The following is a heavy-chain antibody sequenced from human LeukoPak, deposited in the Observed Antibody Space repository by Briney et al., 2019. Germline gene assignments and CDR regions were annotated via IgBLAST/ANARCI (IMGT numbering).Heavy chain of an antibody. J-gene: IGHJ4*02. CDR2: ISGSGAGT. D-gene: IGHD3-22*01. V-gene: IGHV3-23*01. CDR1: GFTFSNYA. CDR3: AKDRSYYDSSTSDFDY. Sequence: GGSLRLSRAASGFTFSNYAMTWVRQAPGRGLEWVSTISGSGAGTDYADSVEGRFTISRDKSKNTLYLQMNSLTAEDTAVYYCAKDRSYYDSSTSDFDYWGQGTLVTVSS.